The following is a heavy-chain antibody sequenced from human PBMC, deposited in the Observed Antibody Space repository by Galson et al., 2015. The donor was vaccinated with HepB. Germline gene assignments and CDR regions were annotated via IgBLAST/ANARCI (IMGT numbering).Heavy chain of an antibody. CDR2: IYPGDSDT. Sequence: QSGAEVKKTGESLKISCKGSGYSFSSYWIAWVRQMPGKGLEYMGIIYPGDSDTKYSPSFQGQVTISADKSISATYLQWSSLRASDTAMYYCARRLDYSGNSLDYWGQGTLVTVSS. CDR1: GYSFSSYW. J-gene: IGHJ4*02. CDR3: ARRLDYSGNSLDY. V-gene: IGHV5-51*03. D-gene: IGHD4-23*01.